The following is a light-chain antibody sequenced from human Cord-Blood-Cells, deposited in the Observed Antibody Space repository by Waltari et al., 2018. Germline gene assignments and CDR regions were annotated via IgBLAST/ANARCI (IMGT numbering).Light chain of an antibody. J-gene: IGKJ4*01. Sequence: DIQMTQSPSSLSASVGDRVTITCRASQSISSYLNWYQQKPGKAPKLPIYAASSLQSGVPSRFSSSGSGTDFTLTISSLQPEDFATYYCQQSYSTPLTFGGGTKVEIK. CDR3: QQSYSTPLT. CDR1: QSISSY. CDR2: AAS. V-gene: IGKV1-39*01.